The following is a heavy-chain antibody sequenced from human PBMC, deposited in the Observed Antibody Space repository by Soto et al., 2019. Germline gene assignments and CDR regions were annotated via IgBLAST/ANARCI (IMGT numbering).Heavy chain of an antibody. J-gene: IGHJ6*02. CDR3: ARDWTGDTCPCLDV. CDR1: GFTFSNYA. D-gene: IGHD3-3*01. CDR2: FSGSGGST. V-gene: IGHV3-23*01. Sequence: EVQLLESGGGLVQPGGSLRLFCAAAGFTFSNYALTWVRQSQGKGLEWVSTFSGSGGSTYYADSVRGRFTISRDNSKNTLFLQMNSLRVEDTAIYYCARDWTGDTCPCLDVWGQGTTVSVSS.